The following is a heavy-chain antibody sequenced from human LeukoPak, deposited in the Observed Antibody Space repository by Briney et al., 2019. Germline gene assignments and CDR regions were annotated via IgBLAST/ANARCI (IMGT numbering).Heavy chain of an antibody. V-gene: IGHV4-34*01. CDR1: GGSFSGYY. J-gene: IGHJ5*02. D-gene: IGHD6-13*01. CDR3: ARPRIAAAGHWFDP. Sequence: KPSETLSLTCAVYGGSFSGYYWSWIRQPPGKGLEWIGEINHSGSTNYNPSLKSRVTISADTSKNQFSLKLSSVTAADTAVYYCARPRIAAAGHWFDPWGQGTLVTVSS. CDR2: INHSGST.